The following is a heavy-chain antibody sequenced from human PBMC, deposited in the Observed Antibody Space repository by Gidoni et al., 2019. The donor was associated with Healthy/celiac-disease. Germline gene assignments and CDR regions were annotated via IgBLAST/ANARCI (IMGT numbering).Heavy chain of an antibody. CDR1: GGSISSSNW. CDR3: ASQSFYCSSTSCYKYGMDV. Sequence: QVQLQESGPGLVKPSGTLSLTCAVSGGSISSSNWWSWVRQPPGKGLEWIGEIYHSGSTNYNPSLKSRVTISVDKSKNQFSLKLSSVTAADTAVYYCASQSFYCSSTSCYKYGMDVWGQGTTVTVSS. CDR2: IYHSGST. J-gene: IGHJ6*02. D-gene: IGHD2-2*02. V-gene: IGHV4-4*02.